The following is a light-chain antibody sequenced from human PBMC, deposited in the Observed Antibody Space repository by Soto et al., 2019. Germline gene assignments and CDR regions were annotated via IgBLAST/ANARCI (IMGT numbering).Light chain of an antibody. CDR3: AAWDGSLNGVL. CDR2: SNN. Sequence: QSVLTQPPSASGTPGQRVTISCSGSSSNIGTNTVNWYQQLLGSAPKFLIYSNNQRPSGVPDRFSGSKSGTSASLAISGLQPDDEADYYCAAWDGSLNGVLFGGGTKVTVL. J-gene: IGLJ2*01. CDR1: SSNIGTNT. V-gene: IGLV1-44*01.